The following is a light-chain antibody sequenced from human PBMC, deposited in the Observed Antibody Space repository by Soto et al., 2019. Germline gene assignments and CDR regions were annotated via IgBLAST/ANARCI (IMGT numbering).Light chain of an antibody. Sequence: SSELTQPPSVSVAPGQTARITCGGNNIGSKSVHWFQQKPGQAPVLVVYDDKDRPSGIPERFSGSNSGNTATLTISRVEAGDEADYFCQVWDSSTDQYVFATGTKLTVL. J-gene: IGLJ1*01. CDR2: DDK. CDR3: QVWDSSTDQYV. CDR1: NIGSKS. V-gene: IGLV3-21*02.